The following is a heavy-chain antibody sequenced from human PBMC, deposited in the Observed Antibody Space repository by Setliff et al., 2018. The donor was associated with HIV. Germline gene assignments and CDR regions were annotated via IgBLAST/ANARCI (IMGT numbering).Heavy chain of an antibody. J-gene: IGHJ6*03. CDR3: ARGATLLPGYSDRWEYFYMDV. D-gene: IGHD5-12*01. V-gene: IGHV4-34*01. Sequence: SETLSLTCAVYGGSFSEYYWSWIRQSPGKGLEWIGEINHSGSTHYNPPLKSRATISVDTSKNQFSPGLNSVTAADTAVYYCARGATLLPGYSDRWEYFYMDVWGKGTTVTVSS. CDR2: INHSGST. CDR1: GGSFSEYY.